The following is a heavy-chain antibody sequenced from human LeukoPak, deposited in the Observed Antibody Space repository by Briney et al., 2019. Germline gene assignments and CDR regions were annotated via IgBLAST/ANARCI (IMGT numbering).Heavy chain of an antibody. CDR1: GFTFSSYA. D-gene: IGHD6-19*01. J-gene: IGHJ4*02. Sequence: GGSLRLSCAASGFTFSSYAMHWVRQAPGKGLEWVAVISYDGSNKYYADSVKGRFTISRDNSKNTLYLRMNSLRAEDTAAYYCARESYSSGWYGAGQGYFDYWGQGTLVTVSS. CDR2: ISYDGSNK. V-gene: IGHV3-30*04. CDR3: ARESYSSGWYGAGQGYFDY.